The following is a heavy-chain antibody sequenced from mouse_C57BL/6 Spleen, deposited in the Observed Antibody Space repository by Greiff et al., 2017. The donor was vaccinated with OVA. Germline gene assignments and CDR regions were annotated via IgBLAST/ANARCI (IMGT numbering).Heavy chain of an antibody. Sequence: VQLQQPGAELVKPGASVKLSCKASGYTFTSYWMHWVKQRPGQGLEWIGMIHPNSGSTNYNEKFKSKATLTVDKSSSTAYMQLIRLTSEDSAVYYCARSPFITSVVARPFADWGKGTLVTVSA. D-gene: IGHD1-1*01. V-gene: IGHV1-64*01. CDR1: GYTFTSYW. J-gene: IGHJ3*01. CDR2: IHPNSGST. CDR3: ARSPFITSVVARPFAD.